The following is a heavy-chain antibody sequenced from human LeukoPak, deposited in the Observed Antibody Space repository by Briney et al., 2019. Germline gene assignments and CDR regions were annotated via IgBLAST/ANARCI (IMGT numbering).Heavy chain of an antibody. D-gene: IGHD3-16*01. Sequence: PGGSLRLSCAASGFTFSSYSMNWVRQAPGKGLEWVSSISSSSSYIYYADSVKGRFTISRDNAKNSLYLQMNSLRAEDTAVYYCARPLGGQPMYDAFDIWGQGTMVTVSS. CDR3: ARPLGGQPMYDAFDI. CDR1: GFTFSSYS. J-gene: IGHJ3*02. V-gene: IGHV3-21*01. CDR2: ISSSSSYI.